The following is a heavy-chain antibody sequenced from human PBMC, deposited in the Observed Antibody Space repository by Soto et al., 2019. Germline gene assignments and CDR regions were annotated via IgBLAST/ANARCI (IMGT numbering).Heavy chain of an antibody. CDR2: IKSRTAGGTA. CDR3: TTDSTQTFCDGGPCYSLQTKIHDS. V-gene: IGHV3-15*01. D-gene: IGHD2-21*01. Sequence: EVQLVESGGGLVQPGGSLRLSCAASGFTFSNGWMSWVRQAPGKGLEWVGRIKSRTAGGTADYSAPVKGRFTISRDDSKDTLYLQMNSLQTEETAVYYCTTDSTQTFCDGGPCYSLQTKIHDSWGQGTLVTVSS. J-gene: IGHJ4*02. CDR1: GFTFSNGW.